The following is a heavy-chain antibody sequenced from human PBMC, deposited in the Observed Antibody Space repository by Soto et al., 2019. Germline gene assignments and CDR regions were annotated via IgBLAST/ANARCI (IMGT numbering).Heavy chain of an antibody. J-gene: IGHJ4*02. CDR1: GGSFSGYY. CDR3: ARGPGGAAAGTASDY. Sequence: SETLSLTCAVYGGSFSGYYWGWIRQPPGKGLEWIGEINHSGSTNYNPSLKSRVTISVDTSKNQFSLKLSSVTAADTAVYYCARGPGGAAAGTASDYWGQGTLVTVSS. V-gene: IGHV4-34*01. CDR2: INHSGST. D-gene: IGHD6-13*01.